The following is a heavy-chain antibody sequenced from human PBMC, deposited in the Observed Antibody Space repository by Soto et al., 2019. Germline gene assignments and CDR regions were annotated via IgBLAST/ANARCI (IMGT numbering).Heavy chain of an antibody. CDR3: ARDRGSGYYPFYYYYYGMDV. D-gene: IGHD3-22*01. CDR1: GYTFTSYA. Sequence: GASVKVSCKASGYTFTSYAMNWVRQAPGQGLEWMGWINTNTGNPTYAQGFTGRFVFSLDTSVSTAYLQICSLKAEDTAVYYCARDRGSGYYPFYYYYYGMDVWGQGTTVTVSS. J-gene: IGHJ6*02. CDR2: INTNTGNP. V-gene: IGHV7-4-1*01.